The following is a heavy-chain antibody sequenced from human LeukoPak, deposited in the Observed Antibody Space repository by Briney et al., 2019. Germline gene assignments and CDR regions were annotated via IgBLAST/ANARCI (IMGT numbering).Heavy chain of an antibody. V-gene: IGHV3-30-3*01. CDR2: ISYDGSNK. CDR3: AREKRYTLYNWFDP. Sequence: GGSLRLSCAASGFTVSSYAMHWVRQAAGKGLEWVAVISYDGSNKYYADSVKGRFTISRDNSKNTLYLQMNSLRAEDTAVYYCAREKRYTLYNWFDPWGQGTLVTVSS. J-gene: IGHJ5*02. CDR1: GFTVSSYA. D-gene: IGHD1-1*01.